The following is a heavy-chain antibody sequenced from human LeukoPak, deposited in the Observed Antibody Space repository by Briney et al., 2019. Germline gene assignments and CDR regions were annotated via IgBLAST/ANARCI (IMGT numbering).Heavy chain of an antibody. V-gene: IGHV1-18*01. CDR2: ISAYNGDT. Sequence: ASVKLSCKASVYTFTTYGFSWVRQAPGQGLEWMGWISAYNGDTNYAQKLQGRLTLTTDTSTTTAYMQLMSLRSDETAVYYCARDHSSSGELFDYWGQGTLVTVSS. CDR1: VYTFTTYG. D-gene: IGHD6-13*01. J-gene: IGHJ4*02. CDR3: ARDHSSSGELFDY.